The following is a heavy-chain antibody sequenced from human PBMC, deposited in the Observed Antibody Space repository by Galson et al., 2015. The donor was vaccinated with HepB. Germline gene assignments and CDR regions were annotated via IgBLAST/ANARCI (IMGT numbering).Heavy chain of an antibody. CDR1: GGSFSGYY. CDR3: ARGRGYYYGSGSVSSRYYYMDV. CDR2: INHSGST. D-gene: IGHD3-10*01. J-gene: IGHJ6*03. V-gene: IGHV4-34*01. Sequence: LSLTCAVYGGSFSGYYWSWIRQPPGKGLEWIGEINHSGSTNYNPSLKSRVTISVDTSKNQFSLKLSSVTAADTAVYYCARGRGYYYGSGSVSSRYYYMDVWGKGTTVTVSS.